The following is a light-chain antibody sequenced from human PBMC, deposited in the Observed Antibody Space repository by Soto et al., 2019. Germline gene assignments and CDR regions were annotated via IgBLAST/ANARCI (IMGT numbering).Light chain of an antibody. CDR2: GAS. CDR1: QSVSSN. V-gene: IGKV3-15*01. J-gene: IGKJ1*01. CDR3: QQYNNWPRT. Sequence: ELVMTHSPATLSVSPGERATLSCRASQSVSSNLAWYQQKPGQAPRLLIYGASTRATGIPARFSGSGPGTEFTLTISSLQSEDFAVYYCQQYNNWPRTFGQGTKVDIK.